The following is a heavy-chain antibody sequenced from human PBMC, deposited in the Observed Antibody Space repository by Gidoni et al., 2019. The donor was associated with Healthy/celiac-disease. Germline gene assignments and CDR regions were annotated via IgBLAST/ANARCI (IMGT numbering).Heavy chain of an antibody. D-gene: IGHD3-10*01. CDR2: IYSGGST. V-gene: IGHV3-66*01. J-gene: IGHJ5*02. Sequence: EVQLVASGGGLVQPGGSLRLSCAASGFTVSSNYMSWVRQAPGKGLEWVSVIYSGGSTYYADSVKGRFTISRDNSKNTLYLQMNSLRAEDTAVYYCARVGSDTQERMNWFDPWGQGTLVTVSS. CDR3: ARVGSDTQERMNWFDP. CDR1: GFTVSSNY.